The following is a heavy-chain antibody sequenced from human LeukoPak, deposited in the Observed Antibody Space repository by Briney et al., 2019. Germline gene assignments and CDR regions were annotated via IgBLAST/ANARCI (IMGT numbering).Heavy chain of an antibody. J-gene: IGHJ5*02. V-gene: IGHV4-39*01. CDR2: IYYSGST. Sequence: SETLSFTCTVSGGSISSSRYYWGWIRQPPGKGLEWIGSIYYSGSTYYNPSLKSRVTISVDTSKNQFSLRLSSVTAADTAVYYCAALDTQFDPWGQGTLVTVSS. CDR3: AALDTQFDP. CDR1: GGSISSSRYY.